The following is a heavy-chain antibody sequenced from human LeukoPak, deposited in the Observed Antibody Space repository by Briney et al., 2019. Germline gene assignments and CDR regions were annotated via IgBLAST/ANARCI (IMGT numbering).Heavy chain of an antibody. CDR3: ARHSNDFWSGYYTFDY. CDR2: IYSGGST. J-gene: IGHJ4*02. Sequence: GGSLRLSCAASGFTVSSNYMSWVRQAPGKGLEWVSVIYSGGSTYYADSVKGRFTISRDNSKNTLYLLMNSLRAEDTAVYYCARHSNDFWSGYYTFDYWGQGTLVTVSS. D-gene: IGHD3-3*01. CDR1: GFTVSSNY. V-gene: IGHV3-53*01.